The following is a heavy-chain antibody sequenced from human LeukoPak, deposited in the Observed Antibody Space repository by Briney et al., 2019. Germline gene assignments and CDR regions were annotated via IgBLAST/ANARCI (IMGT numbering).Heavy chain of an antibody. CDR2: IYYSGST. CDR3: ARAQGYSYGEFDY. D-gene: IGHD5-18*01. V-gene: IGHV4-59*01. J-gene: IGHJ4*02. CDR1: GGSISSYY. Sequence: SETLSLTCTVSGGSISSYYWSWIRQPPGKGLEWIGYIYYSGSTNYNPSLKSRVTISVDTSKNQFSLKLSSVTAAGTAVYYCARAQGYSYGEFDYWGQGTLVTVSS.